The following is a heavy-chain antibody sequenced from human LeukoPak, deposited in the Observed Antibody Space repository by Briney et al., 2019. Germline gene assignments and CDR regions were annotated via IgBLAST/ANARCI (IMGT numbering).Heavy chain of an antibody. CDR2: INHSGST. CDR1: GGSFSGYY. D-gene: IGHD3-3*01. CDR3: ARGHYDFWSGYSNWLDP. Sequence: PSETLSLTCAVYGGSFSGYYWSWIRQPPGKGLEWIGEINHSGSTNYNPSLKSRVTISVDTSKNQFSLKLSSVTAADTAVYYCARGHYDFWSGYSNWLDPWGQGTLVTVSS. J-gene: IGHJ5*02. V-gene: IGHV4-34*01.